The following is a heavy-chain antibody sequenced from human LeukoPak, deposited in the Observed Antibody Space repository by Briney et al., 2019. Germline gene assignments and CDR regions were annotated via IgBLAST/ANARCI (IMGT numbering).Heavy chain of an antibody. Sequence: ASVKVSCKASGNTFTAFYMYWLRQAPGQGLEWMGWINPNNGGTNYAQKFQGRVTMTRDTSISTAYMELTSLRFDDTAVYYCARGDQLFGAFNIWGQGTVVTVSS. D-gene: IGHD3-10*02. J-gene: IGHJ3*02. CDR1: GNTFTAFY. CDR2: INPNNGGT. CDR3: ARGDQLFGAFNI. V-gene: IGHV1-2*02.